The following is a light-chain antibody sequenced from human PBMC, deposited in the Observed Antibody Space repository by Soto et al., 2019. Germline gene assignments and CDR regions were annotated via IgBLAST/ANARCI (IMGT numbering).Light chain of an antibody. V-gene: IGKV3-20*01. CDR1: QSVSSSY. J-gene: IGKJ4*01. CDR3: QQFGDSLT. CDR2: GAS. Sequence: EIVLTQSPGTLSLSPGERATLSCRASQSVSSSYLAWYQQKRGQAPRLLIYGASSRATGFPDRFRGSGSGTDFTLTITRLEPEDFALYYCQQFGDSLTFGGGTMVEIK.